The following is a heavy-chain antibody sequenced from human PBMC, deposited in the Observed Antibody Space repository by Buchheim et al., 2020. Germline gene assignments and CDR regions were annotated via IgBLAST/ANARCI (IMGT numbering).Heavy chain of an antibody. J-gene: IGHJ4*02. CDR3: AKEHCSGGSCYVGLDY. V-gene: IGHV3-7*04. D-gene: IGHD2-15*01. CDR1: GFTFSSYW. CDR2: IKPDGSEM. Sequence: EVLLVESGGGLVQPGGSLRLSCATSGFTFSSYWMTWVRRAPGRGLEWVANIKPDGSEMYYVDSVKGRFTISRDNPETSLYLQMNSLRAEDTAVYYCAKEHCSGGSCYVGLDYWGQGTL.